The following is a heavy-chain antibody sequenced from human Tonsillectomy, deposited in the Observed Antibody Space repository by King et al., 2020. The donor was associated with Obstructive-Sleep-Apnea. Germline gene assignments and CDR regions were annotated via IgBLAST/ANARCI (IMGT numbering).Heavy chain of an antibody. V-gene: IGHV3-23*04. J-gene: IGHJ4*02. CDR2: ISGSGGTT. D-gene: IGHD4-17*01. CDR3: AKDPLLTVNYGPFDY. Sequence: VQLVESGGDLVQPGGSLRLSCAASGFTFSSYAMSWVRQAPGKGLEWVSTISGSGGTTNYADSVKGRFTLSRDNSKNTLYLQMNSLRAEDTAVYYCAKDPLLTVNYGPFDYWGQGTQVTVSS. CDR1: GFTFSSYA.